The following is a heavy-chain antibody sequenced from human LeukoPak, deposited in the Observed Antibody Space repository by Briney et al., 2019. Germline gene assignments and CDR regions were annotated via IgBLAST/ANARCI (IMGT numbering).Heavy chain of an antibody. V-gene: IGHV3-64D*06. CDR3: VNSEFYDILTGPGGY. Sequence: GGSLRLSCSASGFTFSSYAMHWVRQAPGKGLGYVSAISSNWGSTYYADSVKGRFTISRDNSKNTLYLQMSSLRAEDTAVYYCVNSEFYDILTGPGGYWGQGTLVTVSS. CDR1: GFTFSSYA. CDR2: ISSNWGST. J-gene: IGHJ4*02. D-gene: IGHD3-9*01.